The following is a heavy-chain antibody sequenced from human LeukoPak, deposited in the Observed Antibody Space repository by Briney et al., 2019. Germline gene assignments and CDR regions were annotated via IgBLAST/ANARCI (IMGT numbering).Heavy chain of an antibody. V-gene: IGHV4-61*02. CDR3: ARGPYSYDSSGAFDI. CDR1: GDSISSVDYY. CDR2: ISSSGST. D-gene: IGHD3-22*01. J-gene: IGHJ3*02. Sequence: SETLSLTCTVSGDSISSVDYYWSWIRQPAGKGLEWIGRISSSGSTNYNPSLKSRVTISVDTSKNQFSLKLSSVTAADTAAYFCARGPYSYDSSGAFDIWGQGTMVTVSS.